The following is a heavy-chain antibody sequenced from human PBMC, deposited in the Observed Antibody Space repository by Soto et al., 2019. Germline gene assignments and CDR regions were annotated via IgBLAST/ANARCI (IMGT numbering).Heavy chain of an antibody. V-gene: IGHV3-72*01. CDR1: GFTFSDYY. J-gene: IGHJ4*02. D-gene: IGHD1-7*01. Sequence: EVQLVECGGGLVQPGGSLRLSCAGSGFTFSDYYIDWVRQAPGKRLEWVGRSRDKGNSYSTAYAASVKGRFTISRDASKNSLFLQMNSLKTEDTALYYCTRSITGTTSSDYWGQGTLVTVSS. CDR3: TRSITGTTSSDY. CDR2: SRDKGNSYST.